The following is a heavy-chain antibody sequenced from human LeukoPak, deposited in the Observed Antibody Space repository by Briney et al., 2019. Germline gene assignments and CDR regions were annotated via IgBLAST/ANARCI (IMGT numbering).Heavy chain of an antibody. CDR3: ATGRDGYNSGWYFDL. D-gene: IGHD5-24*01. Sequence: SLKDRFTVSRDNAKNSLFLQMNSLRAEDTAVYYCATGRDGYNSGWYFDLWGRGTLVTVSS. V-gene: IGHV3-21*01. J-gene: IGHJ2*01.